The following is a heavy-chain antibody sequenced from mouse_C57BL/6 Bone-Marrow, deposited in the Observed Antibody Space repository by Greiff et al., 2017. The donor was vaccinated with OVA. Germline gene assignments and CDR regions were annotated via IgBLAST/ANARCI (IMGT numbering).Heavy chain of an antibody. CDR3: ARDSPLDY. CDR2: ISDGGSYT. V-gene: IGHV5-4*01. CDR1: GFTFSSYA. Sequence: DVMLVESGGGLVKPGGSLKLSCAASGFTFSSYAMSWVRQTPEQRLEWVATISDGGSYTYYPDNVKGRFTISRDNAKNNLYLQMSHLKSEDTAMYYCARDSPLDYWGKGTTLTVSS. J-gene: IGHJ2*01.